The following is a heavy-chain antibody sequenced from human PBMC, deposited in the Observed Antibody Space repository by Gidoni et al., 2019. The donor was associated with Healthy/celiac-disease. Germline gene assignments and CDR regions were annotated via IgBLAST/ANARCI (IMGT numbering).Heavy chain of an antibody. CDR2: IAFDGSSN. CDR1: GLTFSSYA. J-gene: IGHJ4*02. D-gene: IGHD6-19*01. Sequence: QVQLVESGGGAVQPGRSRRRSCAATGLTFSSYAVHWVRQAPGQGLQWVAVIAFDGSSNYYVDSVKGRFTISRDNTKNTLYLQMNSRGAEETAVYYCARGCGIGSGWYTECDFWGQGTLVTVSS. V-gene: IGHV3-30-3*01. CDR3: ARGCGIGSGWYTECDF.